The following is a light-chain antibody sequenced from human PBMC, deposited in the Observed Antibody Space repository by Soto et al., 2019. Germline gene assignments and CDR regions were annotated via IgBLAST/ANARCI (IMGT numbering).Light chain of an antibody. CDR1: SSDVGGYNY. Sequence: QSVLTQPPSASGSPGQSVTISCTGTSSDVGGYNYVSWYQQHPGKAPKVMIYEVTKRPSGVPDRFSGSKSGNTASLTVSGLQAEDEADYYCSSYAGSNNWVFGGGTKVTGL. J-gene: IGLJ2*01. CDR2: EVT. V-gene: IGLV2-8*01. CDR3: SSYAGSNNWV.